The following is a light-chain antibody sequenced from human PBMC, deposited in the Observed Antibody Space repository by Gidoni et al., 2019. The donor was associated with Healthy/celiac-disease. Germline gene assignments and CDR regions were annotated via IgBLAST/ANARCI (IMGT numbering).Light chain of an antibody. V-gene: IGKV1-39*01. J-gene: IGKJ1*01. Sequence: DIPMTQSPSSLSASVGDRVTITCLSSQSISSYLNWYQQKPRKAPNLLIYAASSLQSGVPSRFSGSGSRTDFTLTISSLHPQDFATYYCQQSYSTPQAFGQGTQVEIK. CDR1: QSISSY. CDR3: QQSYSTPQA. CDR2: AAS.